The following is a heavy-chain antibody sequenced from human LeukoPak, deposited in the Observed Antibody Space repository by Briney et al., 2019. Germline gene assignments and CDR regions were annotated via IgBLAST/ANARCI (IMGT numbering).Heavy chain of an antibody. CDR1: GFSVSNKY. Sequence: GESLRLSCAASGFSVSNKYMSWVRQAPGKGLEWVSVIYTGGDTYYADSVRGRFTIFRDTSKNTVNLQMNSLRAEDTAVYYCARQLSGWYDADPYWGQGTLVTVSS. CDR2: IYTGGDT. CDR3: ARQLSGWYDADPY. D-gene: IGHD6-19*01. V-gene: IGHV3-53*01. J-gene: IGHJ4*02.